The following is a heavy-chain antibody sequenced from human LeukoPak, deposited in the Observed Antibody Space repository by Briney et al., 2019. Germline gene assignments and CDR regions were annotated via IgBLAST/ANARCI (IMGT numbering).Heavy chain of an antibody. CDR2: IKSKTDGGTT. D-gene: IGHD2-2*01. V-gene: IGHV3-15*01. Sequence: GGSLRLSCAASGFTFSNAWMSWVRQAPGKGLEWVGRIKSKTDGGTTDYAAPVKGRFTISRDDSKNTLYLQMNSLKTEDTAVYYYTTEDIVVVAVDYWGQGTLVTVSS. CDR3: TTEDIVVVAVDY. CDR1: GFTFSNAW. J-gene: IGHJ4*02.